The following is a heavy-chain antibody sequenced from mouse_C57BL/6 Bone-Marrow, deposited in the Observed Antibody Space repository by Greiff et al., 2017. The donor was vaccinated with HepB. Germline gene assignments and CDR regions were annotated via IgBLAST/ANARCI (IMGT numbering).Heavy chain of an antibody. CDR2: IDPANGNT. D-gene: IGHD2-3*01. Sequence: EVQLVESVAELVRPGASVKLSCTASGFNIKNTYMHWVKQRPEQGLEWIGRIDPANGNTKYAPKFQGKATITPDTSSNTAYLQLSSLTSEDTAIYYCARPPLIGWLLLWGFAYWGQGTLVTVSA. CDR3: ARPPLIGWLLLWGFAY. J-gene: IGHJ3*01. V-gene: IGHV14-3*01. CDR1: GFNIKNTY.